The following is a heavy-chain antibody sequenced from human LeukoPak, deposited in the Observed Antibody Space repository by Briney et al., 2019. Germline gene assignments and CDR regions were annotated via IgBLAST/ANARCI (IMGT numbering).Heavy chain of an antibody. V-gene: IGHV1-46*01. CDR3: ARDLATPGYSSGWGYFDY. CDR2: INPSGGST. Sequence: ASVKVSCKASGYTFTSYYMHWVRQAPGQGLEWMGIINPSGGSTSYAQKFQGRVTMTRDMSTSTVYMELSSLRSEDTAVYYCARDLATPGYSSGWGYFDYWGQGTLVTVSS. CDR1: GYTFTSYY. J-gene: IGHJ4*02. D-gene: IGHD6-25*01.